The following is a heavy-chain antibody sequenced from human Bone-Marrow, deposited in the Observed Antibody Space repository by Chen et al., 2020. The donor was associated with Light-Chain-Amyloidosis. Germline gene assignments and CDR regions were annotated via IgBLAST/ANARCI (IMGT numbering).Heavy chain of an antibody. CDR2: INYGGST. CDR3: VRDTYDSSTYYTYRSMDV. J-gene: IGHJ6*02. Sequence: QVQLQQWGAGLLKPSETLSLTCAVYGGSFSGYHWTWIRQAPGKGLEWIGEINYGGSTNYNPSLKSRVTMSVDTSKNQFSLKMNSVTAADTAVYYCVRDTYDSSTYYTYRSMDVWGQGTTVTVSS. V-gene: IGHV4-34*01. D-gene: IGHD3-22*01. CDR1: GGSFSGYH.